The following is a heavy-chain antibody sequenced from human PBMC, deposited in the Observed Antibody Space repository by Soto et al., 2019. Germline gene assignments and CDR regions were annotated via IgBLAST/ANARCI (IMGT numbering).Heavy chain of an antibody. Sequence: QVQLVQSGAEVKKPGSSVKVSCKASGGTFSSYAISWVRQAPGQGLEWMGGIIPIFGTANYAQKFQGRVTITADKSTSTAYMELSSLRSEDTVVYYCARYCSSTSCHYYYYGMDVWGQGTTVTVSS. D-gene: IGHD2-2*01. CDR2: IIPIFGTA. CDR1: GGTFSSYA. V-gene: IGHV1-69*06. CDR3: ARYCSSTSCHYYYYGMDV. J-gene: IGHJ6*02.